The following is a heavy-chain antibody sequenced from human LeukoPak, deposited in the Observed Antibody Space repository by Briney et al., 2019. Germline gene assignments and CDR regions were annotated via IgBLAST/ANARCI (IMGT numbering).Heavy chain of an antibody. Sequence: PSETLSLTCTVSGGSVSSQYWSWIRQPPGKGLEWIGYIYYTGSTSYSPSLKSRVTISVHTSKNQFSLKLSSVTAADTAKYYCARHNNDNGDYYYFDYWGQGTLVTVSS. CDR1: GGSVSSQY. D-gene: IGHD4-17*01. V-gene: IGHV4-59*08. J-gene: IGHJ4*02. CDR2: IYYTGST. CDR3: ARHNNDNGDYYYFDY.